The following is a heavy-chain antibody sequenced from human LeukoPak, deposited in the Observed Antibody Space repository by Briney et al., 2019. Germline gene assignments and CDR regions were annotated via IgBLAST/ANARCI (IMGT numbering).Heavy chain of an antibody. CDR3: TTDLKVDYDILTGYYLNDY. CDR2: IKSKTDGGTT. D-gene: IGHD3-9*01. J-gene: IGHJ4*02. V-gene: IGHV3-15*01. Sequence: PGGSLRLSCVASGFTFSNAWMSWVRQAPGKGLEWVGRIKSKTDGGTTDYAARVKGRFTISRDDSKNTLYLQMNSLKTEDTAGYYCTTDLKVDYDILTGYYLNDYWGQGTLVTVSS. CDR1: GFTFSNAW.